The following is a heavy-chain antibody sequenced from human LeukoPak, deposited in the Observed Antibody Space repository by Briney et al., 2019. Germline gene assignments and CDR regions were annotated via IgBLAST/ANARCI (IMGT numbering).Heavy chain of an antibody. Sequence: GGSLILSCEASGFLFDTYAMTWVRQAPGKGLEYVSTINAVDADTYYADSVKGRFTVSRYNSKNTLYLQMNSLRVDDTAVYYCAKQFLDANWGPGTLVTVSS. J-gene: IGHJ4*02. D-gene: IGHD2-21*01. V-gene: IGHV3-23*01. CDR3: AKQFLDAN. CDR1: GFLFDTYA. CDR2: INAVDADT.